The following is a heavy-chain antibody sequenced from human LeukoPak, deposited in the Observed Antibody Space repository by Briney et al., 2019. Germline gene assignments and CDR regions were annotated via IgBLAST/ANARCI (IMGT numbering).Heavy chain of an antibody. CDR1: GGTFSSYA. V-gene: IGHV1-69*04. CDR3: ARLETTVVTPGFDY. D-gene: IGHD4-23*01. J-gene: IGHJ4*02. Sequence: PVKVSCKASGGTFSSYAISWVRQAPGQGLEWMGRIIPILGIANYAQKFQGRVTITADKSTSTAYMELSSLRSEDTAVYYCARLETTVVTPGFDYWGQGTLVTVSS. CDR2: IIPILGIA.